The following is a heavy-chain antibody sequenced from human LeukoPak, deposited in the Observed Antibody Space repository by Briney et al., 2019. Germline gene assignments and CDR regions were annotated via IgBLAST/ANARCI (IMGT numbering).Heavy chain of an antibody. CDR3: ASDREDSSSSFFY. Sequence: SVKVSCKASGTPYSFNSYAISWVRQAPGQGLEWMGRIIPISDIANYARRFRGRVTITADRSTATVYMDLSSLTSEDTAVYYCASDREDSSSSFFYWGQGAPVTVAS. CDR2: IIPISDIA. D-gene: IGHD1-26*01. CDR1: GTPYSFNSYA. J-gene: IGHJ4*02. V-gene: IGHV1-69*04.